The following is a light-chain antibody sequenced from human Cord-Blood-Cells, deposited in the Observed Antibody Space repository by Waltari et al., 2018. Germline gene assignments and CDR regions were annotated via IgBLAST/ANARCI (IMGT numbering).Light chain of an antibody. J-gene: IGLJ2*01. V-gene: IGLV3-1*01. CDR3: QAWDGSVV. CDR2: QDS. CDR1: KWGDKY. Sequence: SYELTQPPSVSVSPGQTASITCSGDKWGDKYACWYQQKPGQSPVLVIYQDSKRPSGIPERFSGSNSGNTATLTISGTQAMDEADYYCQAWDGSVVFGGGTKLTVL.